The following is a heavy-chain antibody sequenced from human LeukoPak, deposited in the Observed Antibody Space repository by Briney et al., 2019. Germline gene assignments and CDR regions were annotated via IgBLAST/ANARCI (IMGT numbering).Heavy chain of an antibody. D-gene: IGHD6-19*01. CDR3: AKGGLAVAGNLDY. CDR1: GFTFDDYA. Sequence: GGSLRLSCAASGFTFDDYAMHWVRQAPGKGLEWVSLISWDGGSTYYADSVKGRFTISRDNSKNSLYLQMNSPRAEDTALYYCAKGGLAVAGNLDYWGQGTLVTVSS. CDR2: ISWDGGST. V-gene: IGHV3-43D*03. J-gene: IGHJ4*02.